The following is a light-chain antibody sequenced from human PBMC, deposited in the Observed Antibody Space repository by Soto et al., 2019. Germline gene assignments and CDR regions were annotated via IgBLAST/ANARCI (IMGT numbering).Light chain of an antibody. CDR3: SSYTSSSILYV. CDR1: SSDVGGYNY. CDR2: DVS. Sequence: QSVLTQPASVSGSPGQSITISCTGTSSDVGGYNYVSWYQQHPGKAPKLMFYDVSNRPSGVSNRFSGSKSGNTASLTISGLQAEDEADYYCSSYTSSSILYVFGTGTKLTVL. J-gene: IGLJ1*01. V-gene: IGLV2-14*01.